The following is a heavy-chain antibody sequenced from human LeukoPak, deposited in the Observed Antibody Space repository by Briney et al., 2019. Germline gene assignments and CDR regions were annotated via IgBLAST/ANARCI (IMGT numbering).Heavy chain of an antibody. D-gene: IGHD6-13*01. V-gene: IGHV3-21*01. J-gene: IGHJ4*02. Sequence: GGSLRLSCAASGFTFSAYSMNWVRQAPGKGLEWVSSISSSSTYIYYTDSVKGRFTISRDNAQNSLYLQMNSLGAEDTAVYYCARSPKTISSSYGYWGQGTLVTVSS. CDR2: ISSSSTYI. CDR1: GFTFSAYS. CDR3: ARSPKTISSSYGY.